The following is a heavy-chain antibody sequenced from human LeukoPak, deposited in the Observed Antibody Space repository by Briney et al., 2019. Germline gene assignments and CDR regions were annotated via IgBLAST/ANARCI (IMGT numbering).Heavy chain of an antibody. Sequence: ASVKVSCKASGGTFSSYAISWVQQAPGQGLEWMGGIIPIFGTANYAQKFQGRVTITADESTSTAYMELSSLRSEDTAVYYCARVKEQLVGGYFQHWGQGTLVTVSS. CDR2: IIPIFGTA. CDR1: GGTFSSYA. D-gene: IGHD6-6*01. J-gene: IGHJ1*01. V-gene: IGHV1-69*13. CDR3: ARVKEQLVGGYFQH.